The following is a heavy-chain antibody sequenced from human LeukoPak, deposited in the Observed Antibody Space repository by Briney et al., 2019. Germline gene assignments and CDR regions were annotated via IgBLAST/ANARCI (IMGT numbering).Heavy chain of an antibody. D-gene: IGHD3-16*01. CDR3: ARATGTWGHDGFDI. J-gene: IGHJ3*02. V-gene: IGHV1-18*01. CDR2: ISGSSSNT. Sequence: ASVKVSCKAYGYTFMSHGISWVRQAPGQGLEWMGWISGSSSNTNYAQRLQGRVTMTTDTSTTTAYMELRSLRSDDTAVYYCARATGTWGHDGFDIWGQGTMVTVSS. CDR1: GYTFMSHG.